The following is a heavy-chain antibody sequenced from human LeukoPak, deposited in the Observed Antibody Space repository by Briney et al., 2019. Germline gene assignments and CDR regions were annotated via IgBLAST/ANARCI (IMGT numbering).Heavy chain of an antibody. CDR3: ARLGLTDYFDY. CDR1: GLTFSSYS. Sequence: GGSLRLSCAASGLTFSSYSMNWVRQAPGKGLEWVSSISSSSSYIYYADSVKGRFTISRDNAKNSLYLQMNSLRAEDTAVYYCARLGLTDYFDYWGQGTLDTVSS. V-gene: IGHV3-21*01. CDR2: ISSSSSYI. J-gene: IGHJ4*02.